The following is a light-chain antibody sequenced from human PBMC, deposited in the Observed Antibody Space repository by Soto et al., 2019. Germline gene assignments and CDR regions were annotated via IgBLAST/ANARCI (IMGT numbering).Light chain of an antibody. J-gene: IGKJ1*01. CDR2: GAS. V-gene: IGKV3-20*01. Sequence: PGGRATVSCMASHSISANHIAWYQQNPGQPPRLLIYGASDRSTGIPDRFIGSGSGTDFTITISRLEPEDFAVYYCQQYGSSPPWTFGQGTKVDIK. CDR3: QQYGSSPPWT. CDR1: HSISANH.